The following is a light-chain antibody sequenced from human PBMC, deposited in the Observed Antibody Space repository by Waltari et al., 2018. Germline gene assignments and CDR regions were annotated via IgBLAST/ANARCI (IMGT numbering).Light chain of an antibody. J-gene: IGLJ2*01. Sequence: QSALSQPASVSGSPGQSITISCTGSSSAAGGVDFVSWYQDHPGQAPKVIIYDVNNRPSGVSDRFSGSKSGNTASLTISGLQAEDEANYYCCSQSSYNGVIFGGGTKLTVL. CDR3: CSQSSYNGVI. V-gene: IGLV2-14*03. CDR2: DVN. CDR1: SSAAGGVDF.